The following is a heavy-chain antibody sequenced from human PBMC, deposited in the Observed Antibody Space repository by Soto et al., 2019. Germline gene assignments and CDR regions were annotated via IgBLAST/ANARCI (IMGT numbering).Heavy chain of an antibody. CDR3: ATYSSSWYGGPTPYFDY. Sequence: GGSLRLSCAASGFTFSDYYMSWIRQAPGKGLEWVSYISSSSSYTNYADSVKGRFTISRDNAKNSLYLQMNSLRAEDTAVYYCATYSSSWYGGPTPYFDYWGQGTLVTVSS. CDR2: ISSSSSYT. D-gene: IGHD6-13*01. J-gene: IGHJ4*02. V-gene: IGHV3-11*06. CDR1: GFTFSDYY.